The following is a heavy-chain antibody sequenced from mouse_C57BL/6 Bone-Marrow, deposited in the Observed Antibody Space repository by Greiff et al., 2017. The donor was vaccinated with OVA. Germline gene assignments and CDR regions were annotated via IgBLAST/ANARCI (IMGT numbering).Heavy chain of an antibody. CDR3: ARTMIYYGYEGFAY. CDR1: GYTFTSYW. D-gene: IGHD2-2*01. J-gene: IGHJ3*01. CDR2: IHPNSGST. Sequence: VKLQQPGAELVKPGASVKLSCKASGYTFTSYWMHWVKQRPGQGLEWIGMIHPNSGSTNYNEKFKSKATLTVDKSSSTAYMQLSSLTSEDSAVYYCARTMIYYGYEGFAYWGQGTLVTVSA. V-gene: IGHV1-64*01.